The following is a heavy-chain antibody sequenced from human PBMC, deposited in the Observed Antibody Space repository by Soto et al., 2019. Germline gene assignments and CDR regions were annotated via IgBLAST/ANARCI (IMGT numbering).Heavy chain of an antibody. D-gene: IGHD6-19*01. CDR1: GGSVSSDRW. J-gene: IGHJ5*02. CDR3: AGQWLAGYGAFDL. V-gene: IGHV4-4*02. CDR2: IDSYGST. Sequence: QVQLQESGPGLVKPSGTLSLTCAVSGGSVSSDRWWTWVRQAPGKGLEWIGEIDSYGSTNYNPSLKSQVTIFADKFKIQISVTLTSVTAAGTAVYFCAGQWLAGYGAFDLWGQGTLVTVSS.